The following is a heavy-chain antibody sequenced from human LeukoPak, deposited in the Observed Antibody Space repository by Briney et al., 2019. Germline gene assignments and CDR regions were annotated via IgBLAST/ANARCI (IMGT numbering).Heavy chain of an antibody. CDR2: SRNKASSYTT. CDR1: GFKFSDHY. V-gene: IGHV3-72*01. CDR3: AKDGDLIEWELLPDY. D-gene: IGHD1-26*01. Sequence: GGSQRLSCAASGFKFSDHYIDWVRQAPGKGLEWVGRSRNKASSYTTEYAASVEGRFTISRDVSESSLYLQMNSLRAEDTAVYYCAKDGDLIEWELLPDYWGQGTLVTVSS. J-gene: IGHJ4*02.